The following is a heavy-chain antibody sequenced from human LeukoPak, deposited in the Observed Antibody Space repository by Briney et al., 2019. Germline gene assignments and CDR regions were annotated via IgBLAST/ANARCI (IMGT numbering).Heavy chain of an antibody. D-gene: IGHD1-14*01. CDR3: ARSRSDALDI. Sequence: GGSLRLSCAASGFTFSSYSMNWVRQAPGKGLEWVAVISFDGSNKYYADSVKGRFTISRDNSENTLYLQMNGLRDEDTAVYSCARSRSDALDIWGQGTTVTVSS. CDR1: GFTFSSYS. J-gene: IGHJ3*02. V-gene: IGHV3-30*03. CDR2: ISFDGSNK.